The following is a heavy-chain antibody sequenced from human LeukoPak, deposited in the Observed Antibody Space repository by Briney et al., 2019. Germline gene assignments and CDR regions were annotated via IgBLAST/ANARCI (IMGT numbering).Heavy chain of an antibody. CDR1: GFTFSSYG. D-gene: IGHD1-7*01. J-gene: IGHJ6*03. CDR2: VRYDGSNK. CDR3: ARNRLELDYYYMDV. V-gene: IGHV3-30*02. Sequence: PGGSLRLSCAASGFTFSSYGMHWVRQAPGKGLEWVAFVRYDGSNKYYADSVKGRFTISGDNSKNTLYLQMNSLRAEDTAVYYCARNRLELDYYYMDVWGKGTTVTVSS.